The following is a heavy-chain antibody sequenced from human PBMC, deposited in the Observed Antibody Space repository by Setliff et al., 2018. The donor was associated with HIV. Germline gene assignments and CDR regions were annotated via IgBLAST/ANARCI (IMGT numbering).Heavy chain of an antibody. Sequence: GGSLRLFYVASGFTFSPYTMHWVRQAPGKGLEYVSGISSNGDTTYYANSVKGRFTISRDNSKNTLYLQAGSLRPEDMAVYYCVSDAFPDDAFDIWGQETMVTVSS. D-gene: IGHD2-21*01. J-gene: IGHJ3*02. V-gene: IGHV3-64*01. CDR2: ISSNGDTT. CDR3: VSDAFPDDAFDI. CDR1: GFTFSPYT.